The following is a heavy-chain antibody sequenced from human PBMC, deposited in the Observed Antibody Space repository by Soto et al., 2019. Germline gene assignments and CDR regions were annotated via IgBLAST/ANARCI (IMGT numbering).Heavy chain of an antibody. CDR3: AKDRAAAGTGGDAFDI. D-gene: IGHD6-13*01. V-gene: IGHV3-9*01. CDR1: GFTFDDYA. CDR2: ISWNSGSI. Sequence: EVQLVESEGGLVQPGRSLRLSCAASGFTFDDYAMHWVRQAPGKGLEWVSGISWNSGSIGYADSVKGRFTISRDNAKNSLYLQMNSLRAEDTALYYCAKDRAAAGTGGDAFDIWGQGTMVTVSS. J-gene: IGHJ3*02.